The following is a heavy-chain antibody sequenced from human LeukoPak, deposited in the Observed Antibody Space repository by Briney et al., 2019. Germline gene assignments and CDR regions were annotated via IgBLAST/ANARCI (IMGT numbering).Heavy chain of an antibody. CDR3: AKGFQMATIPLDY. CDR2: INGSGGST. D-gene: IGHD5-24*01. J-gene: IGHJ4*02. V-gene: IGHV3-23*01. Sequence: GGSLRLSCAASGFTFSSYAMSWVRQAPGKGLEWVSAINGSGGSTYYADSVKGRFTISRDNSKNTLYLQMNSLRAEDTAVYYCAKGFQMATIPLDYWGQGTLVTVSS. CDR1: GFTFSSYA.